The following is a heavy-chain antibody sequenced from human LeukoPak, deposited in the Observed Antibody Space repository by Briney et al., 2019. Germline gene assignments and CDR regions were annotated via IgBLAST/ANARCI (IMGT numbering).Heavy chain of an antibody. V-gene: IGHV3-66*01. CDR3: ARDRHYYDSSGYPQH. J-gene: IGHJ1*01. Sequence: GGSLRLSCTASGFTFRSYSLNWVRQAPGKGLEWVSVIYSGGSTYYADSVKGRFTISRDNSKNTLYLQMNSLRAEDTAVYYCARDRHYYDSSGYPQHWGQGTLVTVSS. CDR2: IYSGGST. CDR1: GFTFRSYS. D-gene: IGHD3-22*01.